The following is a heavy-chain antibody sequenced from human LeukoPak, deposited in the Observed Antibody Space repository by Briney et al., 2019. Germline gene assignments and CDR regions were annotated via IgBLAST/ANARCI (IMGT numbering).Heavy chain of an antibody. CDR1: GFTFSSYA. CDR2: ISGSGGST. CDR3: VIVATSAYYYYGMDV. J-gene: IGHJ6*02. D-gene: IGHD5-12*01. Sequence: GGSLRLSCAASGFTFSSYAMSWVRQAPGKGLEWVSAISGSGGSTYYADSVKGRFTISRDNSKNTLYLQVNSLRAEDTAVYYCVIVATSAYYYYGMDVWGQGTTVTVSS. V-gene: IGHV3-23*01.